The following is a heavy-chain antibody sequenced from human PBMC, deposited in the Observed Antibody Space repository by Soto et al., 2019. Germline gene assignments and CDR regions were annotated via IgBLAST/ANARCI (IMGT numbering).Heavy chain of an antibody. Sequence: QVQLVESGGGVVQPGRSLRLSCAASGFTFSSYGMHWVRQAPGKGLEWVAVIWYDGSNKYYADSVKGRFTISRDNSENTLYLQMNSLRAEDTAVYYCARSYSSAWYDWYFDLWGRGTLVTVSS. D-gene: IGHD6-19*01. J-gene: IGHJ2*01. CDR3: ARSYSSAWYDWYFDL. CDR1: GFTFSSYG. CDR2: IWYDGSNK. V-gene: IGHV3-33*01.